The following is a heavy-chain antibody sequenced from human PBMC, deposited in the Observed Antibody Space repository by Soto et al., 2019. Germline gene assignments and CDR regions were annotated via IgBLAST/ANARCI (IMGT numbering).Heavy chain of an antibody. J-gene: IGHJ4*02. CDR2: ITNTFVST. Sequence: VVSLILSCSSCGFSFFNLCIRVLLQAAVNGLQWVSCITNTFVSTYHTDSVKGRFIVSIDNSKNVMFLLMRGLGVDDTALYFCARTPRSDIFGVRTIVENCIDHWGRGSLVTVSS. CDR3: ARTPRSDIFGVRTIVENCIDH. CDR1: GFSFFNLC. D-gene: IGHD3-3*02. V-gene: IGHV3-23*01.